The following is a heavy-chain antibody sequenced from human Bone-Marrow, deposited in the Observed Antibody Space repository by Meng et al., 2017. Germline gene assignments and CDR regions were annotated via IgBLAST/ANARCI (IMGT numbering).Heavy chain of an antibody. CDR3: ARSPKSRDYYGSGSYYSRFDP. CDR1: GGSISSCY. J-gene: IGHJ5*02. Sequence: GSLRLSCTVSGGSISSCYWSWIRQPPGKGLEWIGYIYYSGSTNYNPSLKSRVTISVDTSKNQFSLKLSSVTAADTAVYYCARSPKSRDYYGSGSYYSRFDPWGQETLVTVSS. CDR2: IYYSGST. D-gene: IGHD3-10*01. V-gene: IGHV4-59*01.